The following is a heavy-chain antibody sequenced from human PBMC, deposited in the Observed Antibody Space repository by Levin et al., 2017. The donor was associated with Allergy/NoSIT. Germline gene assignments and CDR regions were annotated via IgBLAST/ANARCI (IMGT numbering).Heavy chain of an antibody. CDR3: ARGRVVWTVRGTRGFDY. CDR2: INHSGST. CDR1: GGSFSGYY. V-gene: IGHV4-34*01. Sequence: PSETLSLTCAVYGGSFSGYYWSWIRQPPGKGLEWIGEINHSGSTNYNPSLKSRVTISVDTSKNQFSLKLSSVTAADTAVYYCARGRVVWTVRGTRGFDYWGQGTLVTVSS. D-gene: IGHD2-2*01. J-gene: IGHJ4*02.